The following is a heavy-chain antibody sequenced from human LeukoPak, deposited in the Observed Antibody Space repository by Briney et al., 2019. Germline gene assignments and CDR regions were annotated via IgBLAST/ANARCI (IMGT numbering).Heavy chain of an antibody. CDR3: AKAHNWNDVEGPFDY. Sequence: GGSLRLSCAASGFTVNNNYMTWVRQAPGKGLEWVAFIRYDGSNKYYADSVKGRFTISRDNSKNTLYLQMNSLRAEDTAVYYCAKAHNWNDVEGPFDYWGQGTLVTVSS. V-gene: IGHV3-30*02. J-gene: IGHJ4*02. CDR2: IRYDGSNK. CDR1: GFTVNNNY. D-gene: IGHD1-20*01.